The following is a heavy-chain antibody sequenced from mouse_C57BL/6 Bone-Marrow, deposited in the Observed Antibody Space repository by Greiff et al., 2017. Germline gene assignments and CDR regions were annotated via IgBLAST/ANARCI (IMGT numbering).Heavy chain of an antibody. D-gene: IGHD1-1*01. CDR2: ISSGGSYT. Sequence: EVMLVESGGDLVKPGGSLKLSCAASGFTFSSYGMSWVRQTPDKRLEWVATISSGGSYTYYPDSVKGRFTISRDNAKNTLYLQMSSLKSEDTAMYYCARQGLLLRYHQAWFAYWGQGTLVTVSA. V-gene: IGHV5-6*01. CDR3: ARQGLLLRYHQAWFAY. CDR1: GFTFSSYG. J-gene: IGHJ3*01.